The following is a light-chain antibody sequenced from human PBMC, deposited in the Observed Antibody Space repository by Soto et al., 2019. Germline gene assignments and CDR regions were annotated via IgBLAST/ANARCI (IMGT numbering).Light chain of an antibody. CDR3: SSYTNKNTWV. CDR1: SSNIGSNY. V-gene: IGLV1-47*01. CDR2: RNN. Sequence: QSVLTQPPSASGTPGQRVTISCSGSSSNIGSNYVYWYQQLPGTAPKLLIYRNNQRPSGVPDRFSGSKSGTSASLAISGLRSEDEADYYCSSYTNKNTWVFGGGTQLTVL. J-gene: IGLJ3*02.